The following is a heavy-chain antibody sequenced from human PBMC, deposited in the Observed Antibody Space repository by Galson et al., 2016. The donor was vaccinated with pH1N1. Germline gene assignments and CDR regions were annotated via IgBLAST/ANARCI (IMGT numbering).Heavy chain of an antibody. CDR1: GDSVSSEIW. J-gene: IGHJ4*02. V-gene: IGHV4-4*02. Sequence: SETLSLTCIVSGDSVSSEIWWIWVRQPPGKALEWIGEIHYSGSTNFHPALGSRVAMSVGVSRNIFSLDLGSVTAADTAVYYCAKGWHYGDSQPFDYWGQGILVTVSS. CDR2: IHYSGST. D-gene: IGHD4-17*01. CDR3: AKGWHYGDSQPFDY.